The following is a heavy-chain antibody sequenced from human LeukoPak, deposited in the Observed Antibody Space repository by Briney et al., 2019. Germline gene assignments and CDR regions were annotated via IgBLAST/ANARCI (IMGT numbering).Heavy chain of an antibody. CDR3: ARVWYCSGGSCRGRMYYYYGMDV. D-gene: IGHD2-15*01. CDR1: GGSLSGYY. Sequence: PSETLSLTCAVYGGSLSGYYWSWIRQPPGKGLGWIGEINHSGSTNYNPSLKSRVTISVDTSKNQFSLKLSSVTAADTAVYYCARVWYCSGGSCRGRMYYYYGMDVWGQGTTVTVSS. V-gene: IGHV4-34*01. J-gene: IGHJ6*02. CDR2: INHSGST.